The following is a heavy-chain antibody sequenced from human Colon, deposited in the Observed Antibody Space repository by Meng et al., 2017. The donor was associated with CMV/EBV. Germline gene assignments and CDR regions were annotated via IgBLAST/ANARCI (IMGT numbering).Heavy chain of an antibody. V-gene: IGHV3-23*01. D-gene: IGHD3-3*01. CDR3: AKDRYYDFWTGYYNAFDY. CDR1: GFTFSTYA. Sequence: SWRGSGFTFSTYAMSWVRQAPGKGLEWVSSISGGGGSSYYADSVRGRFTISRDNSENTFYLQLDGLRAEDTATYYCAKDRYYDFWTGYYNAFDYWGQGTLVTVSS. CDR2: ISGGGGSS. J-gene: IGHJ4*02.